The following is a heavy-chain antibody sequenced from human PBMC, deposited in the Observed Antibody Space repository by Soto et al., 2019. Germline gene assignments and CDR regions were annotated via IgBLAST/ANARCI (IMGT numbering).Heavy chain of an antibody. CDR3: ARWDTMVRGVLRQETPQRTFDI. CDR1: GYSFTSYW. J-gene: IGHJ3*02. Sequence: GESLKISWKGSGYSFTSYWIGWVLQMPWKGLEWMGIIYPGDSDTRYSPSFQGQVTISADKSISTAYLQWSSLKASDTAMYYCARWDTMVRGVLRQETPQRTFDIWGQGTMVTVSS. V-gene: IGHV5-51*01. D-gene: IGHD3-10*01. CDR2: IYPGDSDT.